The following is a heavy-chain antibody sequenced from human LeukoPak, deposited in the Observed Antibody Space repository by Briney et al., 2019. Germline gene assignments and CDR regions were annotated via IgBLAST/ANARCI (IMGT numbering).Heavy chain of an antibody. CDR2: ISSSSSYI. CDR3: ATYSGAHHKTFDY. V-gene: IGHV3-21*04. CDR1: GFTFSSYS. D-gene: IGHD1-26*01. J-gene: IGHJ4*02. Sequence: GGSLRLSCAASGFTFSSYSMNWVRQAPGKGLEWVSSISSSSSYIYYADSVKGGFTISRDNAKNSLYLQMNSLRAEDTAVYYCATYSGAHHKTFDYWGQGTLVTVSS.